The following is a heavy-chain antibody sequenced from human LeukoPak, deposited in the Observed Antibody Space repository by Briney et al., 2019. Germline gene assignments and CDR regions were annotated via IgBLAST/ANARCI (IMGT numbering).Heavy chain of an antibody. CDR1: GGSISSYY. V-gene: IGHV4-59*01. CDR2: IYYSGST. CDR3: ARAVTGTSLVDF. J-gene: IGHJ4*02. D-gene: IGHD6-19*01. Sequence: SETLSLTCTVSGGSISSYYWIWIRQPPGKGLEWIGYIYYSGSTNYNPSLKSRVTISVDTSKNQFSLKLSSVTAADTAVYYCARAVTGTSLVDFWGQGTLVAVSS.